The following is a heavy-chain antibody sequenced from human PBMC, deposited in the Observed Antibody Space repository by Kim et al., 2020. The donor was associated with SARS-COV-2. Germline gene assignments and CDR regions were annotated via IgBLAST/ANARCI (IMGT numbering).Heavy chain of an antibody. CDR2: ISYDGSNK. V-gene: IGHV3-30*18. CDR1: GFTFSSYG. J-gene: IGHJ6*02. CDR3: AKDSSPHTLWFGVSGGMDV. Sequence: GGSLRLSCAASGFTFSSYGMHWVRQAPGKGLEWVSVISYDGSNKYYADSVKGRFTISRDNSKNTLYLQMNSLRAEDTAVYYCAKDSSPHTLWFGVSGGMDVWGQGTTVTVSS. D-gene: IGHD3-10*01.